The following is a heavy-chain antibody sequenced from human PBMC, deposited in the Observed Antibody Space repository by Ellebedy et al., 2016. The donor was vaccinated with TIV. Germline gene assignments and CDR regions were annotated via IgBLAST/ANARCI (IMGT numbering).Heavy chain of an antibody. Sequence: GGSLRLSCAASGFTFSSYWMSWVRQAPGKGLEWVANIKQDGSEKYYVDSVKGRFTVSRDNAKNTLYLQMNSLRAEDTAVYYCAKRSSGWFQGYMDVWGKGTTVTVSS. J-gene: IGHJ6*03. D-gene: IGHD6-19*01. V-gene: IGHV3-7*01. CDR1: GFTFSSYW. CDR2: IKQDGSEK. CDR3: AKRSSGWFQGYMDV.